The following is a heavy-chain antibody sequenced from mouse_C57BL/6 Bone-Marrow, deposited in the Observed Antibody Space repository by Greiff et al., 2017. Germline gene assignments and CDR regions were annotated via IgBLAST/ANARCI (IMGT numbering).Heavy chain of an antibody. D-gene: IGHD2-1*01. CDR3: TSPYGKY. J-gene: IGHJ2*01. CDR2: LDPEDGDT. Sequence: EVQLQQSGAELVRPGASVKLSCTASGFNIKDYYMHWVKQRPEQGLEWIGRLDPEDGDTEYAPKFQGKATMTADTSSTTAYLQLSSLTSEDTAVYYCTSPYGKYWGQGTTLTVSS. CDR1: GFNIKDYY. V-gene: IGHV14-1*01.